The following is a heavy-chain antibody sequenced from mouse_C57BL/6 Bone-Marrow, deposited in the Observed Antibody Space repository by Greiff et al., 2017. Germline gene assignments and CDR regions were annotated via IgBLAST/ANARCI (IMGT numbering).Heavy chain of an antibody. D-gene: IGHD4-1*01. V-gene: IGHV1-55*01. CDR3: ARSGPLGRSVDY. J-gene: IGHJ2*01. CDR2: IYPTSGRT. Sequence: QVQLKQPGAELVKPGASVTMSCKASGYTFTSYWITWVKQRPGQGLEWIGDIYPTSGRTNYNEKFKSKAILTVDTSSNTAYMQLSSRTSEDSAVFYCARSGPLGRSVDYWGQGTTLTVSS. CDR1: GYTFTSYW.